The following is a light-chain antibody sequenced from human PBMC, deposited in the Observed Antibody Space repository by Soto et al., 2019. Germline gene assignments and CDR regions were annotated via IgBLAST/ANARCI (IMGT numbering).Light chain of an antibody. CDR1: QSVTSSY. V-gene: IGKV3-20*01. CDR2: GAS. J-gene: IGKJ1*01. CDR3: QQYGSSPRT. Sequence: ESVLTQSPGTLSLSPGERATLSCRASQSVTSSYLAWYQQKPGQAPRLLIYGASSRATGIPDRVSGSGSGTDFTLTISRLEPEDFAVYYCQQYGSSPRTFGQGTKVEIK.